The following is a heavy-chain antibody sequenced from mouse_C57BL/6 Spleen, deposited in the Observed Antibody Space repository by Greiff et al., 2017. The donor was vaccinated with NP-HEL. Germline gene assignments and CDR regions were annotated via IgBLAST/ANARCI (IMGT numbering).Heavy chain of an antibody. D-gene: IGHD2-4*01. CDR2: ISSGGDYI. Sequence: EVHLVESGEGLVKPGGSLKLSCAASGFTFSSYAMSWVRQTPEKRLEWVAYISSGGDYIYYADTVKGRFTISRDNARNTLYLQMSSLKSEDTAMYYCTRDDYGGYYFDYWGQGTTLTVSS. CDR3: TRDDYGGYYFDY. J-gene: IGHJ2*01. CDR1: GFTFSSYA. V-gene: IGHV5-9-1*02.